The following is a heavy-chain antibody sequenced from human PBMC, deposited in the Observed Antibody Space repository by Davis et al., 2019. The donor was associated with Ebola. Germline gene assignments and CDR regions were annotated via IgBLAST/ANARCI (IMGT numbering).Heavy chain of an antibody. CDR2: ISGSGGST. D-gene: IGHD1-26*01. Sequence: PGGSLRLSCTDSVITFSSYAMTWVRQAPGKGLEWVSAISGSGGSTYYADSVKGRFTISRDNSKNTLYLQMNSLRAEDTAVYYCARGPSGSYYGTLVFRRYYYGMDVWGQGTTVTVSS. CDR1: VITFSSYA. V-gene: IGHV3-23*01. CDR3: ARGPSGSYYGTLVFRRYYYGMDV. J-gene: IGHJ6*02.